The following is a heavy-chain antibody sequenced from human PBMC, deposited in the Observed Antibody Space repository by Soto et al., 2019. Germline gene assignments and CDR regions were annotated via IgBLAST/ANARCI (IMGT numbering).Heavy chain of an antibody. Sequence: EVQLVESGGGLVQPGGSLRLSCAASGFTFSSYSMNWVRQAPGKGLEWVSYISSSSSTIYYADSVKGRFTISRDNAKNSLYLQMNSLRDEDTAVYYCARGPSTMREEGYFDYWGQGTLVTVSS. CDR2: ISSSSSTI. CDR3: ARGPSTMREEGYFDY. J-gene: IGHJ4*02. CDR1: GFTFSSYS. V-gene: IGHV3-48*02. D-gene: IGHD3-10*01.